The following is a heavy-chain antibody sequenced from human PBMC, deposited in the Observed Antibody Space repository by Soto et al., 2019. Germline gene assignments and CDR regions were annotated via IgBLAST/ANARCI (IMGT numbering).Heavy chain of an antibody. V-gene: IGHV4-59*01. Sequence: SETLSLTCTVSGGSISSYYWSWIRQPPGKGLEWIGYIYYSGSTNYNPSLKSRVTISVDTSKNQFSLKLSSVTAADTAVYYCAREGEYPKRFDPWGQGTLVTVSS. D-gene: IGHD3-16*01. J-gene: IGHJ5*02. CDR1: GGSISSYY. CDR2: IYYSGST. CDR3: AREGEYPKRFDP.